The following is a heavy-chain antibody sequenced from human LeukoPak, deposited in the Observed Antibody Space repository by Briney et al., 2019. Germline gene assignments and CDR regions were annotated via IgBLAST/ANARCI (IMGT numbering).Heavy chain of an antibody. V-gene: IGHV4-30-4*01. D-gene: IGHD3-22*01. J-gene: IGHJ6*02. CDR2: IYYSGST. Sequence: SETLSLTCTVSGGSISSGDYYWSWIRQPPGKGLEWIGYIYYSGSTYYNPSLKSRVTISVDTSKNQFSLKLSSVTAADTAVYYCAREWVSSGFKDLYYYGMDVWGQGTTVTVSS. CDR3: AREWVSSGFKDLYYYGMDV. CDR1: GGSISSGDYY.